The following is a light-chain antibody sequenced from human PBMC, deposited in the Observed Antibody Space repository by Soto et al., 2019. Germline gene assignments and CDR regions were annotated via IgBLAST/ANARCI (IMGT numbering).Light chain of an antibody. J-gene: IGLJ3*02. CDR1: SSDVGGYNF. Sequence: QSALTQPASVSGSPGQSITISCTGTSSDVGGYNFVSWYQHHPGKAPKLMIYEVSNRPSGVSNRFSGSKSGNTASLTISGLQAEDEADYYCSSYTTNSRGVFGRGTKLPVL. V-gene: IGLV2-14*01. CDR2: EVS. CDR3: SSYTTNSRGV.